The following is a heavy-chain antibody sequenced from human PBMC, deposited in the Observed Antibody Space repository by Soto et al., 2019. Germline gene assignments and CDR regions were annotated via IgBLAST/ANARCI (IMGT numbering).Heavy chain of an antibody. D-gene: IGHD3-16*01. CDR3: ANPGGSDGAFDI. Sequence: GDALKISCERCGESITSYWIGWVRQMPGKGLEWMGIIYPGDSDTRYSPSFQGQVTISADKSISTAYLQWSSLKASDTAMYYCANPGGSDGAFDIWGQGTMVTVSS. CDR2: IYPGDSDT. J-gene: IGHJ3*02. V-gene: IGHV5-51*01. CDR1: GESITSYW.